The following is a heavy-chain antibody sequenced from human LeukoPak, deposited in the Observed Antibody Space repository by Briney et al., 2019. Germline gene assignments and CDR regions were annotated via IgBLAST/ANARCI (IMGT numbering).Heavy chain of an antibody. CDR2: IYYSGST. CDR1: GGSISSYY. CDR3: ARRGDGYNLDY. V-gene: IGHV4-59*08. J-gene: IGHJ4*02. D-gene: IGHD5-24*01. Sequence: SETLSLTCTVSGGSISSYYWSWIRQPPGKGLEWIGYIYYSGSTNYNPSLKSRVTISVDTSKNQFSLKLSSVTAADTAVYYCARRGDGYNLDYWGQGTLVTVSS.